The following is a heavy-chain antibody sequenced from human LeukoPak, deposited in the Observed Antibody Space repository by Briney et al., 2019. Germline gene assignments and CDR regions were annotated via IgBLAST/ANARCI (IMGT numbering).Heavy chain of an antibody. CDR1: GFTFSSYS. Sequence: GGFLRLSCAASGFTFSSYSMNWVRQAPGKGLEWVSSISSSSSYIYYADSVKGRFTISRDNAKNSLYLQMNSLRAEDTAVYYCAREGSYSKNYYYYYYMDVWGKGTTVTVSS. CDR3: AREGSYSKNYYYYYYMDV. CDR2: ISSSSSYI. J-gene: IGHJ6*03. D-gene: IGHD3-10*01. V-gene: IGHV3-21*01.